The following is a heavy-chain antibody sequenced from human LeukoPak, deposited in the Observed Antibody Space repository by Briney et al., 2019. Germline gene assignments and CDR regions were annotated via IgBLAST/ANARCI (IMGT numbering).Heavy chain of an antibody. CDR2: INWNGGST. D-gene: IGHD2-2*01. CDR3: ARDGANIVVVPAAIFPFYYMDV. J-gene: IGHJ6*03. V-gene: IGHV3-20*04. CDR1: GFTFDDYG. Sequence: GRALRLSCAASGFTFDDYGMSGVGQAPGKGREWVSGINWNGGSTDYADSVKGRFTISRDNAKNSLYLQMNSLRAEDTALYYCARDGANIVVVPAAIFPFYYMDVWGKGTTVTVSS.